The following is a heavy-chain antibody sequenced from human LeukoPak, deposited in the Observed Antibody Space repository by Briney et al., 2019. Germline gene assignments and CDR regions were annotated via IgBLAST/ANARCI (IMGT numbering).Heavy chain of an antibody. CDR1: GGSISSYY. CDR3: ARDQYYYGSGSYYRIPWFDP. Sequence: SETLSLTCTVSGGSISSYYWSWIRQPAGKGLEWIGRIYTGGSTNYNPSLKSRVTMSVDTSKNQFSLKLSSVTAADTAVYYCARDQYYYGSGSYYRIPWFDPWGQGTLVTVSS. D-gene: IGHD3-10*01. V-gene: IGHV4-4*07. J-gene: IGHJ5*02. CDR2: IYTGGST.